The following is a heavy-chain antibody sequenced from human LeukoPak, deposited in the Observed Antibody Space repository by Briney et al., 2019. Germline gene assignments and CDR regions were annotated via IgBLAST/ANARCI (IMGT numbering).Heavy chain of an antibody. CDR2: IWYDGNNK. Sequence: GGSLRLSCAASGFIFSAYGMHWVRQAPGKGLEWVAVIWYDGNNKYYADSVKGRFTISRDNSKNTLYLQMNSLRAEDTAVYYCARDGGDTVTSPFDYWGQGTLVTVSS. CDR3: ARDGGDTVTSPFDY. J-gene: IGHJ4*02. CDR1: GFIFSAYG. D-gene: IGHD4-17*01. V-gene: IGHV3-33*01.